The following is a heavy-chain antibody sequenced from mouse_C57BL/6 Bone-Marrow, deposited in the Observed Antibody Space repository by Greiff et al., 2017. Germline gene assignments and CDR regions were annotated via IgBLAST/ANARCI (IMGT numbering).Heavy chain of an antibody. V-gene: IGHV1-55*01. Sequence: QVQLQQPGAELVKPGASVKMSCKASGYNFTSYWINWVKQRPGPGLEWIGDIYPGSGSTNYNEKFQRKATLTVDTSSSTAYMQRSNLTSEDSAVYYCARSQRYVDVWGTGTTVTVSS. CDR2: IYPGSGST. CDR3: ARSQRYVDV. J-gene: IGHJ1*03. CDR1: GYNFTSYW.